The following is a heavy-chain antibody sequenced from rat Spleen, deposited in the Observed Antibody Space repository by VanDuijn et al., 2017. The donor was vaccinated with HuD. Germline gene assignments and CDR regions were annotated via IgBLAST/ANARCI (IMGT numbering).Heavy chain of an antibody. CDR3: ARYTAALSFDY. CDR2: ISYSGSS. V-gene: IGHV3-1*01. J-gene: IGHJ2*01. CDR1: DYSITSNY. D-gene: IGHD1-2*01. Sequence: EVQLQESGPGLVKPSQSLSLTCSVTDYSITSNYWVWIRKFPGNKMEWIGHISYSGSSSYHPSLKSRISITRDTSKNQFFLQLNSVTTDDTATYYCARYTAALSFDYWGQGVMVTVSS.